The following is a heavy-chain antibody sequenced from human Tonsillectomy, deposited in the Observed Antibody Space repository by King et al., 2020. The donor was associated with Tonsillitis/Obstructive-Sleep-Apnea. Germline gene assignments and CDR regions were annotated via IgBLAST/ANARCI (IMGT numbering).Heavy chain of an antibody. CDR2: IYTSGST. J-gene: IGHJ5*02. CDR3: ARDRFVYAIHDYWGWFDP. D-gene: IGHD5/OR15-5a*01. CDR1: GGSISSYY. Sequence: QLQESGPGLVKPSETLSLTCTVSGGSISSYYWSWIRQPAGKGLEWIGRIYTSGSTNYNPSLKSRVTMSVDTSKNQFSLKLSSVTAADTAVYYCARDRFVYAIHDYWGWFDPWGQGTLVTVSS. V-gene: IGHV4-4*07.